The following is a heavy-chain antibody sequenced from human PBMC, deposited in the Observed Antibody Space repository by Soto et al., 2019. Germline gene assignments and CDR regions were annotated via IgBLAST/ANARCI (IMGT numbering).Heavy chain of an antibody. D-gene: IGHD5-12*01. CDR1: SGSISSSNW. V-gene: IGHV4-4*02. J-gene: IGHJ6*03. CDR3: ARGEYSGYDYYYYYYYTAV. Sequence: TSETLSLTCAVSSGSISSSNWWSWVRQPPGKGLEWIGEIYHSGSTNYNPSLKSRVTISVDKSKNQFSLKLSSVTAADTAVYYCARGEYSGYDYYYYYYYTAVWGKGTTVTVSS. CDR2: IYHSGST.